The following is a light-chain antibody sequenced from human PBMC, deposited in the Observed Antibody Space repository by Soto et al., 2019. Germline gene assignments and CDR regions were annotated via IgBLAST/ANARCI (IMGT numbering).Light chain of an antibody. Sequence: EIVMTQSPATLSVSPGERATLSCRASQSVRFNLAWYQQKPGQAPRLLIYAASTRATGIPARFSGSGSGADFTLTISRLEPEDFAVYYCQQYLTSPKTFGQGTKVDIK. CDR3: QQYLTSPKT. V-gene: IGKV3-15*01. CDR2: AAS. J-gene: IGKJ1*01. CDR1: QSVRFN.